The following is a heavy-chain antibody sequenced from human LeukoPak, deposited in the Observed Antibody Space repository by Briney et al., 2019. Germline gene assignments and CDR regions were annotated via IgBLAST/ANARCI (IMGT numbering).Heavy chain of an antibody. CDR2: ISWNSGSI. V-gene: IGHV3-9*01. CDR1: GFTFDDYA. D-gene: IGHD3-22*01. Sequence: PGGSLRLSCAASGFTFDDYAMHWVRQAPGKGLEWVSGISWNSGSIGYADSVKGRFTISRDNAKNSLYLQMNSLRAEDTAVYYCVLGGYDSPYLGFDYWGQGTLVTVSS. CDR3: VLGGYDSPYLGFDY. J-gene: IGHJ4*02.